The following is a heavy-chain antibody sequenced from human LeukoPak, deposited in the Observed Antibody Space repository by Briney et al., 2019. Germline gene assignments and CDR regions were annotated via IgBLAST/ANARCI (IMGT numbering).Heavy chain of an antibody. CDR3: AKGLCSGGSCCPDH. CDR1: GFTFDDYT. V-gene: IGHV3-43*01. D-gene: IGHD2-15*01. CDR2: IGWVGDDT. J-gene: IGHJ5*02. Sequence: GGSLRLSCVASGFTFDDYTMHWVRQAPGKGLEWVSIIGWVGDDTHYADSVKGRFTIARDNNKNSLHLQMDSLRTEDTALYYCAKGLCSGGSCCPDHWGQGTLVTVSS.